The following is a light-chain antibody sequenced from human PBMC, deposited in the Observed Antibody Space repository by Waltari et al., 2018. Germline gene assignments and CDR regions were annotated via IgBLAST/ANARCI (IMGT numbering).Light chain of an antibody. CDR2: SAS. CDR3: QQYNDWPQT. J-gene: IGKJ1*01. V-gene: IGKV3-15*01. CDR1: QTVGSN. Sequence: EIVMTQSPATLSVSSGERATLSCRASQTVGSNLAWYQQKPGQAPRLLIYSASTRDTGIPPRFSCRGSGTDFTLTISSLQSEDFAVYYCQQYNDWPQTFGQGTKVEIK.